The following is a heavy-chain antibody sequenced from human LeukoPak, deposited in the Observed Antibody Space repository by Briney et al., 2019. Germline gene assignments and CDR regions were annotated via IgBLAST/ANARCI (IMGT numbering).Heavy chain of an antibody. D-gene: IGHD3-22*01. V-gene: IGHV3-33*01. CDR2: IWYDGSKQ. CDR3: TRDDKSGYNDY. J-gene: IGHJ4*02. CDR1: GFTFNSYG. Sequence: PGGSLRLSCAASGFTFNSYGMHWVRQAPGKGLEWVAVIWYDGSKQYYSDSVEGRFTISGDLYKNTLYLQMTSLRADDTAVYYCTRDDKSGYNDYWGQGTLVTVSS.